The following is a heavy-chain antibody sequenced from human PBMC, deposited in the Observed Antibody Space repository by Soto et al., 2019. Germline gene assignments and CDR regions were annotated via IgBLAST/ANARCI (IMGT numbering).Heavy chain of an antibody. CDR1: GGSISSYY. CDR3: ARHIMITFGGAMPYFDY. J-gene: IGHJ4*02. Sequence: SETLSLTCTVSGGSISSYYWSWIRQPPGKGLEWTGYIYYSGSTNYNPSLKSRVTISVDTSKNQFSLKLSSVTAADTAVYYCARHIMITFGGAMPYFDYWGQGTLVTVSS. D-gene: IGHD3-16*01. V-gene: IGHV4-59*08. CDR2: IYYSGST.